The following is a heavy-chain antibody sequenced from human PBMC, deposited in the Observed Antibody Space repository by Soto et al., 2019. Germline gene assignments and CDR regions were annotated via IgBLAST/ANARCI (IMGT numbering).Heavy chain of an antibody. CDR1: GGSITSSFY. D-gene: IGHD6-13*01. Sequence: QLQLQESGPGLVKPSATLSLSSTVSGGSITSSFYWGWIRQPPGKGLEWIASIYGTGNTYYNPSLKGRVTISADTSKNQFSLNLISVTAAVTAVYYCRSSSRYSTDVWGQGATVTVSS. CDR3: RSSSRYSTDV. J-gene: IGHJ6*02. CDR2: IYGTGNT. V-gene: IGHV4-39*01.